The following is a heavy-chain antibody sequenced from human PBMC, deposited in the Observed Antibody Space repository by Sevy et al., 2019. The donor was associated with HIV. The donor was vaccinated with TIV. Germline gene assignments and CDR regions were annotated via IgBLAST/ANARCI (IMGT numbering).Heavy chain of an antibody. Sequence: GGSLRLSCAASGFTFSSYWMSWVRQAPGKGLEWVANINLGGSRKYYVDSVKGRFTVSRENAKNSLSLQMNSLRAEDTAVYYCARSIAATGPDYWGQGTLVTVSS. CDR2: INLGGSRK. CDR1: GFTFSSYW. J-gene: IGHJ4*02. V-gene: IGHV3-7*01. CDR3: ARSIAATGPDY. D-gene: IGHD6-13*01.